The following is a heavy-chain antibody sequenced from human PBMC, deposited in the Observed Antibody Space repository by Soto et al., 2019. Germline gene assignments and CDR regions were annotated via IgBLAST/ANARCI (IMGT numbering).Heavy chain of an antibody. CDR1: GFTFSSYS. V-gene: IGHV3-21*01. CDR3: ARSGIPHYYFDY. Sequence: LRLSCAASGFTFSSYSMNWVRQAPGKGLEWVSSISSSSSYIYYADSVKGRSTISRDNAKNSLYLQMNSLRAEDTAVYYCARSGIPHYYFDYWGQGTLVTVSS. D-gene: IGHD5-18*01. J-gene: IGHJ4*02. CDR2: ISSSSSYI.